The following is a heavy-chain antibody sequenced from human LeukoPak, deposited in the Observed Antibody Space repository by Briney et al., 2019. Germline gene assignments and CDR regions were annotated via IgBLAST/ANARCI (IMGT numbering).Heavy chain of an antibody. V-gene: IGHV3-11*01. J-gene: IGHJ3*02. CDR1: GFTFSDYY. CDR3: ARIPYYYGSGSWAFDI. CDR2: ISSSGSTI. D-gene: IGHD3-10*01. Sequence: GGSLRLSCAASGFTFSDYYMSWIRQAPGKGLEWVSYISSSGSTIYYADSVKGRFTISRDNAKNSLYLQMNSLRAEDTAVYYCARIPYYYGSGSWAFDIWGQGTMVTVSS.